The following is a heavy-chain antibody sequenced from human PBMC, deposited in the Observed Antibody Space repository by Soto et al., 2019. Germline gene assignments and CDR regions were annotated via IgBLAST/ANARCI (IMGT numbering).Heavy chain of an antibody. CDR1: GGSISSSNW. D-gene: IGHD6-13*01. CDR3: ARYSSTWSGEYSQH. V-gene: IGHV4-4*02. CDR2: IYHSGTT. J-gene: IGHJ1*01. Sequence: QVQLQESGPGLVKPSGTLSLTCAVSGGSISSSNWWSWVRQPPGKGLEWIGDIYHSGTTNYNPSLKSRVTISLDKSKNQFSLKLTSVTAADTAVYYCARYSSTWSGEYSQHWGQGTLVTVS.